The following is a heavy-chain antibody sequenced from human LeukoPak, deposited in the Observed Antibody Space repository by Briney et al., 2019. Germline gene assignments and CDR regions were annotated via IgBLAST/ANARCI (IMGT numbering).Heavy chain of an antibody. Sequence: SETLSLTCAVYGGSSSGFYWSWIRQPPGKGLEWIGEINHSGSTNYNPSLKSRVTIAVDTSKNLFSLELTSVTAADTAVYYCARVKDPGGYYYYYYMDVWGKGTTVTVSS. CDR2: INHSGST. J-gene: IGHJ6*03. CDR1: GGSSSGFY. V-gene: IGHV4-34*01. D-gene: IGHD3-16*01. CDR3: ARVKDPGGYYYYYYMDV.